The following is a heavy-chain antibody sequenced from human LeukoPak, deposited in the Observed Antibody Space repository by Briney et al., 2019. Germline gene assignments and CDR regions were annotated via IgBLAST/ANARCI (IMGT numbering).Heavy chain of an antibody. CDR2: VNADGTIT. J-gene: IGHJ4*01. V-gene: IGHV3-23*01. CDR3: AKGDSYYDLLTCFDF. D-gene: IGHD3-9*01. CDR1: GFALNNYA. Sequence: PGGSLRLSCAASGFALNNYAMHWVRQTPGKGLEWVSTVNADGTITYYADSVKGRFTVSRDNPQNTLYLQMNSLRAEDAAVYYCAKGDSYYDLLTCFDFWGHGTLVTVSS.